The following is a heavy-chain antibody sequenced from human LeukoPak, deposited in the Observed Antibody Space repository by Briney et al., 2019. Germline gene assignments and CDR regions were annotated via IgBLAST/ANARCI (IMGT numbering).Heavy chain of an antibody. CDR1: GYTFTGYY. D-gene: IGHD6-19*01. CDR2: INPNSGGT. CDR3: ARDPFSGWYRGAFDI. V-gene: IGHV1-2*02. J-gene: IGHJ3*02. Sequence: ASVKVSCKASGYTFTGYYMHWVRQAPGQGLEWMGWINPNSGGTNYAQKFQGRVTMTRDTSISTAYMELSRLRSDDTAVYYCARDPFSGWYRGAFDIWGQGTMVTVSS.